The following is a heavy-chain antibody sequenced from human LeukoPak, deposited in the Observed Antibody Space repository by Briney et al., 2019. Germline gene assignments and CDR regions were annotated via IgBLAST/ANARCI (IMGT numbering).Heavy chain of an antibody. CDR2: IYYSGST. J-gene: IGHJ6*03. CDR1: GGSISNYY. CDR3: ARANVRVVVVTAIAPRRSYYYYYMDV. V-gene: IGHV4-39*07. Sequence: SETLSLTCTVSGGSISNYYWGWIRQPPGKGLEWIGSIYYSGSTYYNPSLKSRVTISVDTSKNQFSLKLSSVTAADTAVYYCARANVRVVVVTAIAPRRSYYYYYMDVWGKGTTVTVSS. D-gene: IGHD2-21*02.